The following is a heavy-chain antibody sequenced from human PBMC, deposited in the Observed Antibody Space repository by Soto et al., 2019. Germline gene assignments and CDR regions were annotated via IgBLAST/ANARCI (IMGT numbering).Heavy chain of an antibody. D-gene: IGHD4-17*01. J-gene: IGHJ4*02. V-gene: IGHV3-23*01. CDR2: ISGSGGST. CDR3: AYHGDAYFDY. CDR1: GFTFSSYA. Sequence: EVQLLESGGGLVQPGGSLRLSCAASGFTFSSYAMSWVRQAPGKGLEWVSAISGSGGSTYYANSVKGRFTIARDNSKNTLYLQMNSVRAEDTAVYYCAYHGDAYFDYWGQGPLVTVSS.